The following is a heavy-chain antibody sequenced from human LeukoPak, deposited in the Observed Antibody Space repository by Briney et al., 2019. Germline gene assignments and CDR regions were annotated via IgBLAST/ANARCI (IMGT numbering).Heavy chain of an antibody. CDR2: ISGSGGST. D-gene: IGHD6-19*01. J-gene: IGHJ4*02. CDR3: AKLDSSDIDY. CDR1: GCTFSSYA. Sequence: PGGSLRLSCAASGCTFSSYAMSWVRQALGKGLEWVSAISGSGGSTYYADSVKGRFTISRDNSKNTLCLQMNSLRAEDTAVYYCAKLDSSDIDYWGQGTLVTVSS. V-gene: IGHV3-23*01.